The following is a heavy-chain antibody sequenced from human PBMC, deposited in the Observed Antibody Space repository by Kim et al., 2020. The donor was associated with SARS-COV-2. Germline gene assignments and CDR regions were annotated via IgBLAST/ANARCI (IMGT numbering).Heavy chain of an antibody. CDR2: IYYSGST. Sequence: SETLSLTCSVSGGSISTYYWSWIRQPPEKGLEWIGYIYYSGSTNYNPSLKSRVTISVDTSKNQFSLMLSSVTAADTAVYYCARGALYYYGSTNYGRFDPWGQGTLVTVSS. D-gene: IGHD3-10*01. CDR3: ARGALYYYGSTNYGRFDP. J-gene: IGHJ5*02. CDR1: GGSISTYY. V-gene: IGHV4-59*01.